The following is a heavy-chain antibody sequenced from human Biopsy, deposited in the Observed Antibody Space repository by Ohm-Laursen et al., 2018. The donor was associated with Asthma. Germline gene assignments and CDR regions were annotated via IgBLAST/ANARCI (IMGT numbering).Heavy chain of an antibody. CDR1: GGTFNTYV. CDR2: INSVFGTT. D-gene: IGHD1-26*01. V-gene: IGHV1-69*13. CDR3: ARKAGSCISRTYYSLDF. J-gene: IGHJ4*02. Sequence: ASVKVSCKPLGGTFNTYVIGWVRQAPGQGLEWMGGINSVFGTTTYPQKFQDRVTITADDSTSTVYMELSSLRSEDTAVYYCARKAGSCISRTYYSLDFWGQGTLVTVSS.